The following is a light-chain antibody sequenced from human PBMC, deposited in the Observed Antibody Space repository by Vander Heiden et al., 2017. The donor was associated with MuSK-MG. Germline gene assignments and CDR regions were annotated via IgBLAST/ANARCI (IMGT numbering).Light chain of an antibody. CDR2: SNN. J-gene: IGLJ2*01. CDR3: AAWDDSLNGGV. CDR1: SSNIGSNT. V-gene: IGLV1-44*01. Sequence: QSVLTQPPSASGTPGQRVTISCSGSSSNIGSNTVNWYQQLPGTAPKLLIYSNNQRPSGVPDRFSGSKSGTSASLAISGLQSEDEADYYCAAWDDSLNGGVFGGGTKL.